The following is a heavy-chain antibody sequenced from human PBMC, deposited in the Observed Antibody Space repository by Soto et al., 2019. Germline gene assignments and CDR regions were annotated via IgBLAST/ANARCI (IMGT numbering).Heavy chain of an antibody. D-gene: IGHD3-22*01. J-gene: IGHJ6*02. CDR3: ARDLIVDGPDNYAMDV. V-gene: IGHV1-2*02. CDR1: GYSLRGSY. CDR2: INPNSSGT. Sequence: ASVKVSCKASGYSLRGSYIHWVRQTPGQGLEWMGWINPNSSGTVYAQKFQGRVTMTRDTPLTTVYMQLNRLTSDDSAVYYCARDLIVDGPDNYAMDVWGQGTTVTSP.